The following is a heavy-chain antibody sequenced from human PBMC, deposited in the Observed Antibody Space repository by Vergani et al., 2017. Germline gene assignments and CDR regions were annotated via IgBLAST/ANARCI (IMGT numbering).Heavy chain of an antibody. CDR2: INPNSGGT. CDR1: GYTFTGYY. D-gene: IGHD3-10*01. J-gene: IGHJ4*02. Sequence: QVQLVQSGAEVKKPGASVKVSCKASGYTFTGYYMHWVRQAPGQGLEWMGWINPNSGGTNYAQKFQGRVTMTRDTSISTAYMELSRLSSDDTAVYYCARDHYYGSGSLGYFDYWGQGTLVTVSS. V-gene: IGHV1-2*02. CDR3: ARDHYYGSGSLGYFDY.